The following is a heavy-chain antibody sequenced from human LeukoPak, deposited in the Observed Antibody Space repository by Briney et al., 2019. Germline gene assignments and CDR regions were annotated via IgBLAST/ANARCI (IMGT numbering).Heavy chain of an antibody. CDR2: IPISDGSL. CDR1: GFRFSFYG. Sequence: GGSLRLSCAAFGFRFSFYGMRWVRQAPGKGLQWGSSIPISDGSLLYADSVKDRFTISRDNSKNTLYLQMNSLRAEDTAVYYCARDAIAAAGKNWFDPWGQGTLVTVSS. D-gene: IGHD6-13*01. V-gene: IGHV3-23*01. J-gene: IGHJ5*02. CDR3: ARDAIAAAGKNWFDP.